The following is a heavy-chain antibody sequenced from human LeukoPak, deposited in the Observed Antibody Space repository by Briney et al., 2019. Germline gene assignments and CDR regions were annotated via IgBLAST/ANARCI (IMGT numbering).Heavy chain of an antibody. CDR2: IKSQTDGWTA. CDR3: ATDLLDY. V-gene: IGHV3-15*01. Sequence: GGSLRLSCAASGFTFNNFWMSWVRQAPGKGLEWIGRIKSQTDGWTADYAAPVKGRFTISRDDSKTTLFLQMNSLKTEDTAMYYCATDLLDYWGRGTLVTVSS. CDR1: GFTFNNFW. J-gene: IGHJ4*02.